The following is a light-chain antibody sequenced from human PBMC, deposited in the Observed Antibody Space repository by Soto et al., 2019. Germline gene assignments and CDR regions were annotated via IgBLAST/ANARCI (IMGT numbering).Light chain of an antibody. J-gene: IGLJ3*02. CDR2: EVT. CDR1: SSDVGYYDY. CDR3: SSYTIRNSWV. V-gene: IGLV2-8*01. Sequence: QSALTQPPSASGFPGQSVTISCTGTSSDVGYYDYVSWYQQHPGKAPKLVIYEVTKRPSGVPDRVSASKSGNTASLTISGLQPEDEADYYCSSYTIRNSWVFGGGTKLTVL.